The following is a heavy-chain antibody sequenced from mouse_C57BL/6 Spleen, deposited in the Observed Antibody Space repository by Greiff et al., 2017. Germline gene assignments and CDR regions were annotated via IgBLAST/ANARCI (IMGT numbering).Heavy chain of an antibody. CDR2: INPGSGGT. D-gene: IGHD1-1*01. CDR3: AREDITTVGGYYFDY. V-gene: IGHV1-54*01. CDR1: GYAFTNYL. Sequence: QVQLKQSGAELVRPGTSVKVSCKASGYAFTNYLIEWVKQRPGQGLEWIGVINPGSGGTNYNEKFKGKATLTADKSSSTAYMQLSSLTSEDSAVYFCAREDITTVGGYYFDYWGQGTTLTVSS. J-gene: IGHJ2*01.